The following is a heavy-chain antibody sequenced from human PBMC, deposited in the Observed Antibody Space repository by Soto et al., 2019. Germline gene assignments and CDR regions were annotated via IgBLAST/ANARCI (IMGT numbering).Heavy chain of an antibody. CDR1: GFRFTGNW. CDR3: XXXXXXXXGSCFIDNWFDS. Sequence: EVQLVESGGGLVQPGGSLRLSCAASGFRFTGNWMHWVRQAPGKGLEWVSRINVEGTVTRYADSVKGRLTISRDNAKXXXXXXXXXXXXXXXXXXXXXXXXXXXXGSCFIDNWFDSWGQGTPVTVSS. J-gene: IGHJ5*01. V-gene: IGHV3-74*01. CDR2: INVEGTVT. D-gene: IGHD2-15*01.